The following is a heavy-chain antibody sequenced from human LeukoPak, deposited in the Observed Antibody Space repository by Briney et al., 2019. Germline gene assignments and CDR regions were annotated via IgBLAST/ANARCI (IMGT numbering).Heavy chain of an antibody. Sequence: GGSLRLSCAASGFTFSSYSMNWVRQAPGKGLEWVSSITSSSSYIYYADSVKGRFTISRDNAKNSLYLQMNSLRAEDTAVYYCARRSFHGAYFDYWGQGTLVTVSS. V-gene: IGHV3-21*01. J-gene: IGHJ4*02. CDR2: ITSSSSYI. CDR1: GFTFSSYS. CDR3: ARRSFHGAYFDY. D-gene: IGHD4/OR15-4a*01.